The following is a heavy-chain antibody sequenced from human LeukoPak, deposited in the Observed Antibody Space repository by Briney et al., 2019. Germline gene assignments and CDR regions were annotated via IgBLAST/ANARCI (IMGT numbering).Heavy chain of an antibody. J-gene: IGHJ4*02. CDR2: ISGSGDST. Sequence: PGGSLTLSCAASGFTFSNYAMSWVRQAPGKGLEWVSSISGSGDSTLYADSVKGRFTISRDNSKNTLYLQMNSLRAEDTAVYYCAKAYYDSSGYYNYFDYWGQGTLVTVSS. V-gene: IGHV3-23*01. CDR3: AKAYYDSSGYYNYFDY. D-gene: IGHD3-22*01. CDR1: GFTFSNYA.